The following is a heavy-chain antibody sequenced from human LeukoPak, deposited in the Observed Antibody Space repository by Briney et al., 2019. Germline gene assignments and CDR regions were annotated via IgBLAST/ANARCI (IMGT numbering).Heavy chain of an antibody. D-gene: IGHD3-22*01. CDR2: IIPILGIA. CDR3: ARGFYYDSSGYYTHFGY. J-gene: IGHJ4*02. Sequence: GASVKVSCKASGYTFTSYGISWVRQAPGQGLEWMGRIIPILGIANYAQKFQGRVTITADKSTSTAYMELSSLRSEDTAVYYCARGFYYDSSGYYTHFGYWGQGTLVTVSS. CDR1: GYTFTSYG. V-gene: IGHV1-69*04.